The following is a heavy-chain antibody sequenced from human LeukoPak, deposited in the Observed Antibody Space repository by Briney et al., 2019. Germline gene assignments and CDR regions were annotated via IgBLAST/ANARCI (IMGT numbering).Heavy chain of an antibody. CDR2: ISSNGGST. Sequence: GGSLRLSCAASGFTFSSYAMHWVRQAPGKGLEYVSAISSNGGSTYYADSVKGRFTISRDNSKNTLYLQMNSLRAEDTAVYYCAKRGPGSPESGKYYFDYWGQGTLVTVSS. D-gene: IGHD3-10*01. J-gene: IGHJ4*02. V-gene: IGHV3-64*04. CDR1: GFTFSSYA. CDR3: AKRGPGSPESGKYYFDY.